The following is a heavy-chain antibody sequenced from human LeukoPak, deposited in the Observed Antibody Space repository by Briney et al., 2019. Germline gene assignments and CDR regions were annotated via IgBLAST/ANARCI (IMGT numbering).Heavy chain of an antibody. CDR2: ISYDGSNK. J-gene: IGHJ4*02. V-gene: IGHV3-30-3*01. Sequence: PGGSLRLSCAASGFTFSSYAMHWVRQAPGKGLEWVAVISYDGSNKYYADSVKGRFTISRDNSKNSLYLQMNSLRAEDTAVYYCARVRRGTLDYWGQGTLVTVSS. CDR1: GFTFSSYA. CDR3: ARVRRGTLDY.